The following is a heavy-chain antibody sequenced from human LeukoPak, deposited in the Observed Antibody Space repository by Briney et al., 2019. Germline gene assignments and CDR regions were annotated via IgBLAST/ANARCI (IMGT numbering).Heavy chain of an antibody. CDR3: ARNQRSIAVAGKGIDY. J-gene: IGHJ4*02. CDR1: GYTFTSYY. CDR2: MNPNSGNT. V-gene: IGHV1-8*03. Sequence: GASVKVSCKASGYTFTSYYSNWLRQATPRGGEGRGWMNPNSGNTSYAQKFQGRVAITRNTSIHTAYMELSSLRAEDTAVYYCARNQRSIAVAGKGIDYWGQGALVTVSS. D-gene: IGHD6-19*01.